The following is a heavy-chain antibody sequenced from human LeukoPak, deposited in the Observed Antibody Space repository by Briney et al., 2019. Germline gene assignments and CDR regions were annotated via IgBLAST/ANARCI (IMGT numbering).Heavy chain of an antibody. CDR3: ARMYYDYVWGSYSLGWFDP. J-gene: IGHJ5*02. D-gene: IGHD3-16*01. Sequence: SETLSLTCTVSGGSISSYYWSWIRQPPGKGLEWIGYIYYSGSTNYNPSLKSRVTISVDTSENQFSLKLSSVTAADTAVYYCARMYYDYVWGSYSLGWFDPWGQGTLVTVSS. V-gene: IGHV4-59*01. CDR2: IYYSGST. CDR1: GGSISSYY.